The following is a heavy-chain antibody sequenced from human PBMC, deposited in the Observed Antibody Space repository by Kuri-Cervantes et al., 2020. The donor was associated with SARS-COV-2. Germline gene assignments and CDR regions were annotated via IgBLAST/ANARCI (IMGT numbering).Heavy chain of an antibody. CDR2: IKSKAYGGTT. CDR3: TREGFPYYYYMDV. Sequence: GGSLRLSCAASGFTFSNAWMSWVRQAPGKGLEWVGRIKSKAYGGTTEYAASVKGRFTISRDDSKSIAYLQMNSLKTEDTAVYYCTREGFPYYYYMDVWGKGTTVTVSS. V-gene: IGHV3-15*01. J-gene: IGHJ6*03. CDR1: GFTFSNAW. D-gene: IGHD3-3*01.